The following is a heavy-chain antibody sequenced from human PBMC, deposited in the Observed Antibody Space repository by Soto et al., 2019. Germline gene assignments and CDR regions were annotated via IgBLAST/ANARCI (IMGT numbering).Heavy chain of an antibody. CDR3: ASAGHYYYYGMDV. J-gene: IGHJ6*02. CDR1: GFTFSSYG. D-gene: IGHD6-13*01. CDR2: IWYDGSNK. Sequence: PGGSLRLSCAASGFTFSSYGMHWVRQAPGKGLEWVAVIWYDGSNKYYADSVKGRFTISRDNSKNTLYLQMNSLRAEDTAVYYCASAGHYYYYGMDVWGQGTTVTV. V-gene: IGHV3-33*01.